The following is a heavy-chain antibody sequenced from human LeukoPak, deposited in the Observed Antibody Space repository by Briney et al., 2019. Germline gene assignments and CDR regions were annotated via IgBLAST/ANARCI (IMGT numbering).Heavy chain of an antibody. D-gene: IGHD3-10*01. J-gene: IGHJ4*02. CDR2: ISAYNGNT. CDR3: ARIPFMVRGVIPSDY. CDR1: GYTFTSYG. Sequence: ASVKVSFKASGYTFTSYGISWVRQAPGQGLEWMGWISAYNGNTNYAQKLQGRVTMTTDTSTSTAYMELRSLRSDDTAVYYCARIPFMVRGVIPSDYWGQGTLVTVSS. V-gene: IGHV1-18*01.